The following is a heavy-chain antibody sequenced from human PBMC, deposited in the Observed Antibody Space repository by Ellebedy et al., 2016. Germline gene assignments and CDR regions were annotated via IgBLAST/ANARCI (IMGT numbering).Heavy chain of an antibody. J-gene: IGHJ5*02. D-gene: IGHD1-26*01. CDR1: GGSFSGYY. Sequence: SETLSLXCAVYGGSFSGYYWSWIRQPPGKGLEWIGEINHSGSTNYNPSLKSRVTISVDTSKNQFSLKLSSVTAADTAVYYCAREVGATTINWFDPWGQGTLVTVSS. CDR2: INHSGST. V-gene: IGHV4-34*01. CDR3: AREVGATTINWFDP.